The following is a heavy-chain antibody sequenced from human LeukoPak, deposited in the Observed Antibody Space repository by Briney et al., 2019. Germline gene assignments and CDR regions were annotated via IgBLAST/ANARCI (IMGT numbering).Heavy chain of an antibody. J-gene: IGHJ4*02. CDR3: TTGSSQHTMATNYFDY. CDR2: IKSKTDGGTT. CDR1: GFTFTNAC. D-gene: IGHD5-12*01. V-gene: IGHV3-15*01. Sequence: GGSLRLSCAASGFTFTNACMSWVRQAPGKGLEWVGRIKSKTDGGTTDYAAPVKGRFTISRDDSKNTLYVQMSSLKTEDTAVYYCTTGSSQHTMATNYFDYWGQGTLVTVSS.